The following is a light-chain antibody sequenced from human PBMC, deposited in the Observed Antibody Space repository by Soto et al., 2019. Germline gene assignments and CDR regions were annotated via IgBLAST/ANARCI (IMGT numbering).Light chain of an antibody. CDR3: CSYAGSSTVV. V-gene: IGLV2-23*01. J-gene: IGLJ2*01. CDR1: SSDVGRYNL. CDR2: EGS. Sequence: QSALTHPASVSGSPGQSITISCTGTSSDVGRYNLVSWYQQHPGKAHKLMIYEGSKRPSGVSNRFSGSKSGNTASLTISGLQAEDEADYYCCSYAGSSTVVFGGGTKLTVL.